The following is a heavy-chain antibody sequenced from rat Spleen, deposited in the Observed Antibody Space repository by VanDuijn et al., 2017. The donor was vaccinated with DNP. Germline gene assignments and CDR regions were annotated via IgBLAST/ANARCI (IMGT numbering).Heavy chain of an antibody. V-gene: IGHV5-7*01. D-gene: IGHD1-11*01. Sequence: EVQLVGSGGALVQPGRSLKLSCAASGFTFSDYNMAWVRQAPKKGLEWVATISYDGSRTYYRDSVKGRFTISRNNAKSTLYLQMDRLRSEETATYYCTRPRGSCGGYRVDAWGQGISVSVSS. CDR3: TRPRGSCGGYRVDA. CDR1: GFTFSDYN. CDR2: ISYDGSRT. J-gene: IGHJ4*01.